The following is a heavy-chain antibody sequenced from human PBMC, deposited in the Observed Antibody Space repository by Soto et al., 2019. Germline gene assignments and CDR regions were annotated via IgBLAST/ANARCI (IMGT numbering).Heavy chain of an antibody. CDR1: GFTFSSYA. Sequence: QVQLVESGGGVVQPGRSLRLSCAASGFTFSSYAMHWVRQAPGKRLEWVAVISYDGSNKYYADSVKGRFTISRDNSKNALYLQMNSLRAEDTAVYYCVVTTDYYYGMDVWGQGTTVTVSS. J-gene: IGHJ6*02. CDR3: VVTTDYYYGMDV. V-gene: IGHV3-30-3*01. CDR2: ISYDGSNK. D-gene: IGHD4-17*01.